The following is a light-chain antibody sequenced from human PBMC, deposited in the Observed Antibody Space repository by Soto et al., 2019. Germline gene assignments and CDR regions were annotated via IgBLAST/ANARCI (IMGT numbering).Light chain of an antibody. J-gene: IGLJ3*02. V-gene: IGLV2-14*01. CDR3: CSYTSANTGV. CDR2: EVT. Sequence: QSVLTQPASVSGSPGQSITISCTGTSSDVGAYSHVSWYQQHPGKAPKLIISEVTNRPSGISYRFSGSKSGNTASLTISGLQAEDEADYYCCSYTSANTGVFGGGTKVTV. CDR1: SSDVGAYSH.